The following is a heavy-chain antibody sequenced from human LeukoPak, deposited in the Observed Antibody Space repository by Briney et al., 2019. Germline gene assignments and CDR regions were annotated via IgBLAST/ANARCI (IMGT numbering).Heavy chain of an antibody. V-gene: IGHV1-2*02. D-gene: IGHD3-10*01. CDR1: GYTFTGYN. Sequence: GASVKVSCKASGYTFTGYNMHWVRQAPGQGLEWMGWINANSGGTNYAQKFQGRVTMTRDTSISTAFMELSRLSSDDTAVYYCACASGNYYNGNYFEYWGQGTLVTVSS. CDR2: INANSGGT. J-gene: IGHJ4*02. CDR3: ACASGNYYNGNYFEY.